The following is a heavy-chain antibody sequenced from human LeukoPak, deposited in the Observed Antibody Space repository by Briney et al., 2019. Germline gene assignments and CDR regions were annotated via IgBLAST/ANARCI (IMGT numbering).Heavy chain of an antibody. V-gene: IGHV3-53*01. CDR2: IYSGGST. CDR3: SRVAAAAGLAIDY. CDR1: GFTVSSNY. D-gene: IGHD6-13*01. J-gene: IGHJ4*02. Sequence: GGSLRLSCAASGFTVSSNYMSWVRQAPGKGLEWVSVIYSGGSTYYADSVKGRFTISRDNSKNTLYLQMNSLRADDTAVYYCSRVAAAAGLAIDYWGQGTLVTVSS.